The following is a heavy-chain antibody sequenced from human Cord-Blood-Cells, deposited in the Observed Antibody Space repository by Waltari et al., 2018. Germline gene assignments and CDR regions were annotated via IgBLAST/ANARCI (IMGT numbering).Heavy chain of an antibody. Sequence: QVQPVESRGGAVQPAGSVRHRRAASCLPVTSSALLCVLQATGMGLEWVAVISYDGSNKYYADSVKGRFTISRDNSKNTLYLQMNSLRAEDTAVYYCARRRAYYYYYGMDVWGQGTTVTVSS. J-gene: IGHJ6*02. V-gene: IGHV3-30*04. CDR3: ARRRAYYYYYGMDV. CDR2: ISYDGSNK. CDR1: CLPVTSSA.